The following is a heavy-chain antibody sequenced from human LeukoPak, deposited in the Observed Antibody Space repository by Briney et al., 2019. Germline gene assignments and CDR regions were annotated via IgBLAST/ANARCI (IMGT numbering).Heavy chain of an antibody. CDR1: GGSFSGYY. V-gene: IGHV4-31*11. J-gene: IGHJ4*02. D-gene: IGHD3-10*01. CDR3: ARVRAGTLDY. Sequence: SETLSLTCAVYGGSFSGYYWSWIRQHPGKGLEWIGYIYYSGSTYYNPSLKSRVTISVDTSKNQFSLKLSSVTAADTAVYYCARVRAGTLDYWGQGTLVTVSS. CDR2: IYYSGST.